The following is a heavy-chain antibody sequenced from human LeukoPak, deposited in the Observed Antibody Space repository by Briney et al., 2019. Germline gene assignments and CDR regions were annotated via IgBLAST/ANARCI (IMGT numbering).Heavy chain of an antibody. Sequence: SETLSLTCTVSGGSITSGDYYWSWIRQPPGKGLEWIGYIYYSGSTYYNLSLKSRLTMSVDTSKNQFSLKLSSVTAADTAVYYCASQYCSSTSCYIYDYWGQGTLATVSS. D-gene: IGHD2-2*02. CDR3: ASQYCSSTSCYIYDY. CDR2: IYYSGST. V-gene: IGHV4-30-4*08. J-gene: IGHJ4*02. CDR1: GGSITSGDYY.